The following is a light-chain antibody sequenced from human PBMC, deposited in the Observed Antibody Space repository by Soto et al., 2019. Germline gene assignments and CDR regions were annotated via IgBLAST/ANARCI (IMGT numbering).Light chain of an antibody. Sequence: QSALTQPASVSGSPGQSITISCTGTNSDVGSSNLVSWYQQHPGRAPKLMIYEVSRRPSGVSNRFSGSKSGNTASLTISGLQAEDEAEYHCCSHAPSGPACVFGGGTKLTVL. CDR2: EVS. V-gene: IGLV2-23*02. CDR3: CSHAPSGPACV. CDR1: NSDVGSSNL. J-gene: IGLJ3*02.